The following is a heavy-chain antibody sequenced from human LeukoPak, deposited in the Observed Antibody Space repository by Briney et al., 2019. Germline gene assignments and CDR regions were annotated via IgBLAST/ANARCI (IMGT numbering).Heavy chain of an antibody. CDR2: ISSSSSYI. Sequence: PGGSLRLSCAASGFTFSSYSMNWVRQAPGKGLEWVSSISSSSSYIYYADSVKGRFTISRDNAKNSLYLQMNSLRAEDTAVYYCAREGPRLGYFDHWGQGTLVTVSS. D-gene: IGHD3-16*01. J-gene: IGHJ4*02. V-gene: IGHV3-21*01. CDR1: GFTFSSYS. CDR3: AREGPRLGYFDH.